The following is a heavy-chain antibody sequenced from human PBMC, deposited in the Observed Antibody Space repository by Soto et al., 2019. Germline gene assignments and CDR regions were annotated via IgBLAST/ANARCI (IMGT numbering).Heavy chain of an antibody. D-gene: IGHD1-26*01. Sequence: QGQLVQSGTVVQRRGSSVKVSCQASGGTFSSHGMAWVRQAPGQGLEWMGGIIPTFGTPTYAPKFQGRVTVTADKSTNTAYMELSSLTSEDTAVYYCPSARSAQYFDFWGQGTLITVSS. V-gene: IGHV1-69*06. CDR3: PSARSAQYFDF. CDR2: IIPTFGTP. CDR1: GGTFSSHG. J-gene: IGHJ4*02.